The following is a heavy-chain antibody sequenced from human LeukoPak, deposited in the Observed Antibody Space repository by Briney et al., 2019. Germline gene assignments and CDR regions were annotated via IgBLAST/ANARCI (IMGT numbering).Heavy chain of an antibody. CDR3: AKEEGYGSSGRPKAYFDY. J-gene: IGHJ4*02. V-gene: IGHV3-23*01. D-gene: IGHD3-22*01. CDR2: ISGSGGSS. Sequence: GGSLTLSCAASGFTFSTYAMSWVRQAPGKGLEGVSAISGSGGSSYYADSVKGRFTISRDNSKNTLYLQMNSLRAEDTAVYYCAKEEGYGSSGRPKAYFDYWGQGTLVTVSS. CDR1: GFTFSTYA.